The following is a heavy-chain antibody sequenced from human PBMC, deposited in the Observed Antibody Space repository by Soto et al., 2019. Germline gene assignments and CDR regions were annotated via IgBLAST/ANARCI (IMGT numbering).Heavy chain of an antibody. J-gene: IGHJ4*02. D-gene: IGHD3-3*01. V-gene: IGHV3-48*01. CDR1: GFTFSSSS. CDR3: AKAYDFWSGFDY. Sequence: PGGSLRLSCAASGFTFSSSSMNWARQAPGKGPEWVSYISSSSSTINYADSVRGRFTISRDNAKNSLYLQINSLRAEDTAVYYCAKAYDFWSGFDYWGQGTLVTVSS. CDR2: ISSSSSTI.